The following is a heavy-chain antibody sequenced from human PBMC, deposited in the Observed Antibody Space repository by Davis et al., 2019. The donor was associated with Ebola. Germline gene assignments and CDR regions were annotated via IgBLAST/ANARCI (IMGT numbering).Heavy chain of an antibody. CDR3: ARDGTVTSPWGDY. J-gene: IGHJ4*02. V-gene: IGHV3-33*01. CDR1: GFTFSSYD. Sequence: GESLKISCAASGFTFSSYDMHWVRQAPGKGLEWVAVIWYDGSNKYYADSVKGRFTISRDNSKNTLYLQMNSLRAEDTAVYYCARDGTVTSPWGDYWGQGTLVTVSS. CDR2: IWYDGSNK. D-gene: IGHD4-17*01.